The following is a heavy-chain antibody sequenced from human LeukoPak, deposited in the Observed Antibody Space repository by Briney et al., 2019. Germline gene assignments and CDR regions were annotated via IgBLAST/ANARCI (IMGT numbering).Heavy chain of an antibody. D-gene: IGHD6-13*01. CDR1: GFTFSSYS. CDR3: ARGALWGQGPYDRSSWVY. V-gene: IGHV3-21*01. J-gene: IGHJ4*02. CDR2: ISSSSSYI. Sequence: GGSLRLSCAASGFTFSSYSMNWVRQAPGKGLEWVSSISSSSSYIYYADSVKGRFTISRDNAKNSLYLQMNSLRAEDTAVYYCARGALWGQGPYDRSSWVYWGQGTLVTVSS.